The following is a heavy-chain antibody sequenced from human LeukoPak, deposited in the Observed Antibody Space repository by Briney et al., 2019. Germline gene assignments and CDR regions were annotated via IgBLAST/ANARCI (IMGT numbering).Heavy chain of an antibody. Sequence: GGSLRLSCAASGLIVSDSYMNWVRQAPGKGLEWVAFIRYDGSDKFYADSVKGRFTISRDNSKNTLYLQMSSLRADDTAVYYCAARPYCTTATCPKTNWFDPWGQGTLVTVSS. J-gene: IGHJ5*02. CDR1: GLIVSDSY. V-gene: IGHV3-30*02. D-gene: IGHD2-8*01. CDR3: AARPYCTTATCPKTNWFDP. CDR2: IRYDGSDK.